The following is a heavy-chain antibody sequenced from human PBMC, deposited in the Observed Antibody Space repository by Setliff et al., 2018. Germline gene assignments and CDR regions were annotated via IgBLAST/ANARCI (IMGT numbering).Heavy chain of an antibody. D-gene: IGHD6-19*01. CDR1: GYSISSGYF. V-gene: IGHV4-38-2*01. CDR2: IYHSGKT. J-gene: IGHJ6*02. Sequence: VTLSLTCAVSGYSISSGYFWGWIRQPPGKGLEWIGSIYHSGKTYYNPSLKSRVTLSVDTSKNQFSLKLSSVTAADTAVYYCARLLAGTGGFFYYGVDVWGQGTTVTVSS. CDR3: ARLLAGTGGFFYYGVDV.